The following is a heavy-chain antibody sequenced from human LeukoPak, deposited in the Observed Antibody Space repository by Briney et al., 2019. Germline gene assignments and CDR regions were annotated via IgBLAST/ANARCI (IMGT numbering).Heavy chain of an antibody. CDR2: SYTSGST. CDR3: ARGPAYCGGDCSNWFDP. Sequence: PSQTLSLTCTVSGGSISSGSYYWSWIRQPAGKGLEWIGRSYTSGSTKYNPSLESRLTISVDTSKNQFSLKLSSVTAADTALYYCARGPAYCGGDCSNWFDPWGQGTLVTVSS. CDR1: GGSISSGSYY. V-gene: IGHV4-61*02. J-gene: IGHJ5*02. D-gene: IGHD2-21*01.